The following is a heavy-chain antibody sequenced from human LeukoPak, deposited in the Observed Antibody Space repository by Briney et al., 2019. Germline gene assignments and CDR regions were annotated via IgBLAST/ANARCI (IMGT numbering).Heavy chain of an antibody. J-gene: IGHJ3*02. CDR1: GGSISSSNW. V-gene: IGHV4-4*02. CDR2: IYHSGST. Sequence: PSGTLSLTCAVSGGSISSSNWWSWVRPPPGKGLEWIGEIYHSGSTNYNPSLKSRVTISVDKSKNQFSLKLGSVTAADTAVYYCAREGSIAAAGSPGIWGQGTMVTVSS. CDR3: AREGSIAAAGSPGI. D-gene: IGHD6-13*01.